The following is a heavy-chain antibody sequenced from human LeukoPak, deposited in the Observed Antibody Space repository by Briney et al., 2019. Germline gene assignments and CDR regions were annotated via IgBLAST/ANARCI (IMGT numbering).Heavy chain of an antibody. Sequence: GGSLKLSCAASGFTFNDYWISWGRQAPGKGLEWVANIKPDGSEKYYVDSVKGRFTISRDNARNSLYLQMNSLRAEDTAVYYCARRGRPDYWGQGTLVTVSS. CDR1: GFTFNDYW. CDR3: ARRGRPDY. CDR2: IKPDGSEK. V-gene: IGHV3-7*01. D-gene: IGHD6-6*01. J-gene: IGHJ4*02.